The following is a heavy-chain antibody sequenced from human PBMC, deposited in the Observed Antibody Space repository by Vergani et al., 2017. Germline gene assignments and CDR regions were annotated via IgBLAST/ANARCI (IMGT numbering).Heavy chain of an antibody. CDR1: GGSISSYY. D-gene: IGHD2-2*02. V-gene: IGHV4-4*07. J-gene: IGHJ5*02. CDR3: ARDGCSSTSCYNARNWFDP. Sequence: QLQLQESGSGLVKPSQTLSLTCAVSGGSISSYYWSWIRQPAGKGLEWIGRIYTSGSTNYNPSLKSRVTMSVDTSKNQFSLKLSSVTAADTAVYYCARDGCSSTSCYNARNWFDPWGQGTLVTVSS. CDR2: IYTSGST.